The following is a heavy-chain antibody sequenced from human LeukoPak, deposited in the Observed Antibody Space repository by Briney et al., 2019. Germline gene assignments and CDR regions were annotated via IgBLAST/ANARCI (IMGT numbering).Heavy chain of an antibody. CDR3: AKDVGYQLPFGPFDI. CDR2: ISDSGGRT. V-gene: IGHV3-23*01. D-gene: IGHD2-2*01. CDR1: GFTFSTYA. Sequence: GGSLRLSCAASGFTFSTYAMSWVRQAPGKGLEWVSAISDSGGRTYYADSVKGRFTISRDNSKNTLSLQMNSLRADDTAVYYCAKDVGYQLPFGPFDIWGQGTMVTVSS. J-gene: IGHJ3*02.